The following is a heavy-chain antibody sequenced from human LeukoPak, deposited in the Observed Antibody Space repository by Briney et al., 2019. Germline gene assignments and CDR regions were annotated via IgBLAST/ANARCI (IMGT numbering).Heavy chain of an antibody. CDR1: GGSTSSYY. V-gene: IGHV4-38-2*02. CDR3: ARDQDYYGSGSYGPDY. D-gene: IGHD3-10*01. Sequence: SETLSLTCTVSGGSTSSYYWSWIRQPPGKGLEWIGSIYHSGSTFYNPSLKSRVTISVDTSKNQFSLKLSSVTAADTAVYYCARDQDYYGSGSYGPDYWGQGTLVTVSS. J-gene: IGHJ4*02. CDR2: IYHSGST.